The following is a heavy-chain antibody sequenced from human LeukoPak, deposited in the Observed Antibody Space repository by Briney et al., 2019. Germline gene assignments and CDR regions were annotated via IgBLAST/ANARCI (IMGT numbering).Heavy chain of an antibody. D-gene: IGHD6-19*01. J-gene: IGHJ4*02. V-gene: IGHV3-23*01. CDR3: AKYNRGIPVAGLDY. Sequence: PGGSLRLSCAASGFTFSSYAMSWVRQAPGKGLEWVSAISGSGGSTYYADSVKGRFTISRDNSKNTLYLQMNSLRAEDTAVYYCAKYNRGIPVAGLDYWGQGTLVTVSS. CDR1: GFTFSSYA. CDR2: ISGSGGST.